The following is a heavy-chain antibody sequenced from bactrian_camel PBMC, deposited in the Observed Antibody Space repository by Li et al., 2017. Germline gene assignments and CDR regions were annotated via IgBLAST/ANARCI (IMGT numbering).Heavy chain of an antibody. CDR2: IYSGGGRI. Sequence: QVQLVESGGASVQAGGSLRLSCSASGMGSSREVMGWFRQAPGKEREAVAAIYSGGGRIYYGDSVKGRFTLSKDNAKKTVYLQMDSVKSEDTAIYYCAADRTQHSGRGTCSGFAFWGQGTQVTVS. CDR1: GMGSSREV. J-gene: IGHJ6*01. CDR3: AADRTQHSGRGTCSGFAF. D-gene: IGHD5*01. V-gene: IGHV3S54*01.